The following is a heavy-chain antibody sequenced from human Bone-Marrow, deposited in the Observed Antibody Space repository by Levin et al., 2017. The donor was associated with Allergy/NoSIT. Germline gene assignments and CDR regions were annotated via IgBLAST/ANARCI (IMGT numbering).Heavy chain of an antibody. Sequence: GESLKISCAASGFTFSSYGMHWVRQAPGKGLEWVAVISYDGSNKYYADSVKGRFTISRDNSKNTLYLQMNSLRAEDTAVYYCAKELSKLRFLEWLLEPADYWGQGTLVTVSS. D-gene: IGHD3-3*01. J-gene: IGHJ4*02. CDR3: AKELSKLRFLEWLLEPADY. CDR1: GFTFSSYG. V-gene: IGHV3-30*18. CDR2: ISYDGSNK.